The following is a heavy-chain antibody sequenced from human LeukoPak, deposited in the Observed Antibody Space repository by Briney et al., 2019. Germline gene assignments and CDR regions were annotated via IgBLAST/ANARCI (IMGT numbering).Heavy chain of an antibody. D-gene: IGHD3-10*01. CDR1: GGSISSSSGCY. V-gene: IGHV4-39*01. CDR3: ARHFSRGWTYYHGLDV. CDR2: IYYGESK. Sequence: PSETLSLTCTVSGGSISSSSGCYWGWLRQPPGKGLEWIGSIYYGESKHYSPSLTTRITISVATSKNQFSMNLTSVTDADTAVYYCARHFSRGWTYYHGLDVWGQGTTVTVSS. J-gene: IGHJ6*02.